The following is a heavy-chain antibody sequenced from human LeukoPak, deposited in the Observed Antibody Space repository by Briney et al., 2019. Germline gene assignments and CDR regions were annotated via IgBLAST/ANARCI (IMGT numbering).Heavy chain of an antibody. CDR2: MNPNSGNT. J-gene: IGHJ6*02. CDR1: GYTFTSYD. V-gene: IGHV1-8*01. Sequence: ASVKVSCKASGYTFTSYDINWVRQATGQGREWMGWMNPNSGNTGYAQKFQGRVTMTRNTSISTAYMELSSLRSEDTAVYYCARGRGVVVAATYYYYYGMDVWGQGTTVTASS. D-gene: IGHD2-15*01. CDR3: ARGRGVVVAATYYYYYGMDV.